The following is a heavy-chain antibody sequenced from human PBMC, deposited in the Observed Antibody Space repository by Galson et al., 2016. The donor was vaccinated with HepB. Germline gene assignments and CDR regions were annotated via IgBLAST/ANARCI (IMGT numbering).Heavy chain of an antibody. Sequence: SLRLSCAASGFAFSDYVMGWVRQAPGKGLEWLGFIRRKAFGGTTQYAASVKGRFTISRDDSKTTAFLQMNSLRAEDTAVYYCARDREGVGDFGVVIVQPNWFDPWGQGTLVTVSS. D-gene: IGHD3-3*01. CDR1: GFAFSDYV. CDR3: ARDREGVGDFGVVIVQPNWFDP. J-gene: IGHJ5*02. CDR2: IRRKAFGGTT. V-gene: IGHV3-49*04.